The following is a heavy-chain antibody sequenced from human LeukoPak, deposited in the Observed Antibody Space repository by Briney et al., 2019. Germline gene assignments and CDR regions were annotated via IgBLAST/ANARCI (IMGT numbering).Heavy chain of an antibody. Sequence: SETLSLTCAVYGGSFSGYYWSWIRQPPGKGLEWIGEINHSGSTNYNPSLKRRVTISVDTSKNQFSLKLSSVTAADTAVYYCARGSIAARPRWFDPWGQGTLVTVSS. V-gene: IGHV4-34*01. CDR2: INHSGST. CDR3: ARGSIAARPRWFDP. D-gene: IGHD6-6*01. J-gene: IGHJ5*02. CDR1: GGSFSGYY.